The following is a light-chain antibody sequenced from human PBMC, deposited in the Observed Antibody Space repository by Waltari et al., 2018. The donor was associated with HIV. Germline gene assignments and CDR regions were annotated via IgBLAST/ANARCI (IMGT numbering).Light chain of an antibody. Sequence: QSALTQPASVSGSPGQSINLSCTGTSSDVGCYYSVPCYQLHPGKAPKLMIYAVSNRPSGVSNRFSGSKSDNTASLTISGLQAEDEADYYCSSYTSTSTVYVFGTGTEVTVL. V-gene: IGLV2-14*03. CDR3: SSYTSTSTVYV. CDR1: SSDVGCYYS. J-gene: IGLJ1*01. CDR2: AVS.